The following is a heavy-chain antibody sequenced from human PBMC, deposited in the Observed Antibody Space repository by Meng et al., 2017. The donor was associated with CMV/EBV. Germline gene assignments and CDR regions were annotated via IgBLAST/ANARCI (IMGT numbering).Heavy chain of an antibody. D-gene: IGHD4-11*01. J-gene: IGHJ4*02. CDR1: GFTFSNLA. CDR2: TSYDGKTN. CDR3: AREGHSNSRGLDF. V-gene: IGHV3-30*04. Sequence: GESLKISCTASGFTFSNLAMYWVRQAPGKGLEWVAVTSYDGKTNFYADSVKGRFTLSRDNSKNTLYLQMSRLRVVDTAVYYCAREGHSNSRGLDFWGQGTLVTISS.